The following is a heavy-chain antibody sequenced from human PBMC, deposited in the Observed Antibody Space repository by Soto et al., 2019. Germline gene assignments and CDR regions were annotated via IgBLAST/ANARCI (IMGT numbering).Heavy chain of an antibody. V-gene: IGHV5-10-1*01. D-gene: IGHD3-3*01. J-gene: IGHJ4*02. CDR1: GYIFTSYL. CDR2: IDPSDSYT. Sequence: PGESLKISCKGSGYIFTSYLISWVRQLPGKGLEWMGRIDPSDSYTNYSPSFQGHVTISADKTISTAYLQWSSLKASDTDMYYCARHPLNFWSGYPNDYWGQGTLVTVSS. CDR3: ARHPLNFWSGYPNDY.